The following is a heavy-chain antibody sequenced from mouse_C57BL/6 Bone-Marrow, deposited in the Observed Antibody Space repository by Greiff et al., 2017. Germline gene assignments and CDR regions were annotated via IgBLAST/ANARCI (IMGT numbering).Heavy chain of an antibody. CDR1: GFNIKDDY. CDR3: TTQATTDY. J-gene: IGHJ2*01. V-gene: IGHV14-4*01. D-gene: IGHD3-2*02. Sequence: EVQLQQSGAELVRPGASVKLSCTASGFNIKDDYMHWVKQRPEQGLEWIGWIDPENGDTESASKIQGKATITADTSSNTAYLQLSSLTSEDTAVYYCTTQATTDYWGQGTTLTVSS. CDR2: IDPENGDT.